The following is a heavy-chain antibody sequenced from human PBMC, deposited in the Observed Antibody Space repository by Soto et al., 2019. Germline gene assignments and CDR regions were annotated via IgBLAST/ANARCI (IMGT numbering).Heavy chain of an antibody. V-gene: IGHV1-3*01. CDR3: ARDPWGGAVDAFDI. J-gene: IGHJ3*02. CDR2: INGGNGNT. D-gene: IGHD3-10*01. Sequence: QVQFVQSGAEVKKPGASVKVSCKASGYSFTNYGIHWGRQAPGQRLEWMGWINGGNGNTKYSQKFQGRVTITRDTSASTAYMELSSLRSEDTAVYYCARDPWGGAVDAFDIWGQGTMVSVSS. CDR1: GYSFTNYG.